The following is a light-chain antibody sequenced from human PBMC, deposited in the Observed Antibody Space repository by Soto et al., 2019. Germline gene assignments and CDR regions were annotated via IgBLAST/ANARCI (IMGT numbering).Light chain of an antibody. CDR1: SSNIGSST. CDR2: TNS. J-gene: IGLJ2*01. Sequence: QSVLTQPPSASGTPGQRVTISCSGGSSNIGSSTVNWYQQLPRTAPKLLIFTNSQRPSGVPDRFSGSKSGASASLAISGLQSEDEADYYCATWDESLNGVIFGGGTKLTVL. V-gene: IGLV1-44*01. CDR3: ATWDESLNGVI.